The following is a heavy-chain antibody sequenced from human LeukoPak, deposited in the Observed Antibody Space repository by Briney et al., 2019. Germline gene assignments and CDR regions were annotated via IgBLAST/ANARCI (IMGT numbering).Heavy chain of an antibody. D-gene: IGHD6-6*01. Sequence: PGGSLRLSCAASGFSFSSYSIHWVRQAPGKGLEWVAVISSDGNSKNFALSVKGRFAISRDNSKNTLYLQMNSLRAEDTAVYYCAKDPHSSSTDAFDIWGQGTMLTVSS. CDR2: ISSDGNSK. CDR3: AKDPHSSSTDAFDI. V-gene: IGHV3-30*09. CDR1: GFSFSSYS. J-gene: IGHJ3*02.